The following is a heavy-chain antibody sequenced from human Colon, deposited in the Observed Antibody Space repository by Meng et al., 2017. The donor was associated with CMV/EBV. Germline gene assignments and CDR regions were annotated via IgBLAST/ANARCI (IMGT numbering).Heavy chain of an antibody. CDR1: GFTFDSYA. Sequence: GESLKISCAASGFTFDSYAMTWVRQAPGKGLEWVSVIYSGGSSTYYADSVKGRFTISRDNSKNTLYLQMNSLRAEDTAVYYCARDFWSGSSPFDPWGQGTLVTVSS. D-gene: IGHD3-3*01. CDR2: IYSGGSST. CDR3: ARDFWSGSSPFDP. J-gene: IGHJ5*02. V-gene: IGHV3-23*03.